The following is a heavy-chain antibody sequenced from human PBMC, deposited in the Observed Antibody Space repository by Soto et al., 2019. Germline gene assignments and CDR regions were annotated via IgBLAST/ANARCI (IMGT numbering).Heavy chain of an antibody. CDR3: ARCRSCSGSSFYGDQL. D-gene: IGHD2-2*01. V-gene: IGHV1-18*01. Sequence: QVQLVQSGPDVKQPGASVKVSCKASGYPFTSYGITWVRQAPGQGLEWMGWTSTYNGNTNFAQNLQGRVIMTTDTPPNTAYPGLRSLTSDDSAFSYCARCRSCSGSSFYGDQLGGQGTQVSVSS. CDR1: GYPFTSYG. CDR2: TSTYNGNT. J-gene: IGHJ4*02.